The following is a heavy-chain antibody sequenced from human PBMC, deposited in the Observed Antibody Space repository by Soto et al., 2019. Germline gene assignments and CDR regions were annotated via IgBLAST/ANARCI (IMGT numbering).Heavy chain of an antibody. Sequence: EVQVLESGGGLVQPGGSLRLSCAASGFSFSIYAMSWVRQAPGRGLGGVWTISGSGVSTYYADSVKGRFTISRDNSRNTLNLQMNSLRAEDTAVYYCAKRGYCSGGNCFGDYFQHWGQGTLVTVSS. CDR1: GFSFSIYA. D-gene: IGHD2-15*01. CDR3: AKRGYCSGGNCFGDYFQH. CDR2: ISGSGVST. V-gene: IGHV3-23*01. J-gene: IGHJ1*01.